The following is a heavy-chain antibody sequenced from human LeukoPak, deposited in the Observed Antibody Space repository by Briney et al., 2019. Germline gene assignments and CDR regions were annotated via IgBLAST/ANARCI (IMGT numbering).Heavy chain of an antibody. CDR3: ARGPGGQVVTALI. Sequence: GGSLRRSCAASGFTFSSYSMNWVRQAPGKGLEWGSYISSSSSTIYCADSVKGRFTISRDNAKNSLYLQMNSLRAEETAVYYCARGPGGQVVTALIWGQGTMVTVSS. CDR2: ISSSSSTI. J-gene: IGHJ3*02. D-gene: IGHD2-21*02. CDR1: GFTFSSYS. V-gene: IGHV3-48*04.